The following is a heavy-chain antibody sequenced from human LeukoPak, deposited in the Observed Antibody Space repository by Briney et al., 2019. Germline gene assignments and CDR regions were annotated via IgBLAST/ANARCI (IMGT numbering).Heavy chain of an antibody. CDR2: IYYSGST. D-gene: IGHD3-10*01. J-gene: IGHJ6*03. V-gene: IGHV4-59*01. Sequence: PSETLSLTCTVSGGSISSYYWSWIRQPPGKGLEWIGYIYYSGSTNYNPSLKSRVTISVDTSKNQFSLKLSSVTAADTAVYYCARSYYYGSGSYPSYDYYYYMDVWGKGTTVTVSS. CDR3: ARSYYYGSGSYPSYDYYYYMDV. CDR1: GGSISSYY.